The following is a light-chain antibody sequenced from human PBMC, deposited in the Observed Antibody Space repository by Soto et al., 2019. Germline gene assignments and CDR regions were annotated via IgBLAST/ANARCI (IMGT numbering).Light chain of an antibody. CDR2: AAS. V-gene: IGKV1-39*01. Sequence: DIQMTQCPSTLSASIGDRFAITCRASQSIFSSLNWYQQRPGKAPTLLIYAASSLQSGVPSRFSGSGSGTDFTLTISSLQPEDFATYYCQQSYSIPITFGQGTRLEI. CDR1: QSIFSS. J-gene: IGKJ5*01. CDR3: QQSYSIPIT.